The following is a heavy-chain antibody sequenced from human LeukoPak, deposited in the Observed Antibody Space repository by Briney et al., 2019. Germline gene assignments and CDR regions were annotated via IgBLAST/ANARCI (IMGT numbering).Heavy chain of an antibody. Sequence: GGSLRLSCAASGFTFSSYAMSWVRQAPGKGLEWVSSISGEGGTTYYADSVKGRFTISRDNSKNTLYLQMHSLRAEDTAVYYCAKRSRPDTFYFDYWGQGTLVTVSS. V-gene: IGHV3-23*01. J-gene: IGHJ4*02. CDR1: GFTFSSYA. D-gene: IGHD5-18*01. CDR3: AKRSRPDTFYFDY. CDR2: ISGEGGTT.